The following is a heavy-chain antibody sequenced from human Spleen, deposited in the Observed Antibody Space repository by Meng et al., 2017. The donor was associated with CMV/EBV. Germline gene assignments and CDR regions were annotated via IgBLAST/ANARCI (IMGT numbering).Heavy chain of an antibody. J-gene: IGHJ4*02. D-gene: IGHD3-22*01. V-gene: IGHV4-38-2*01. CDR1: GGSFSGHY. CDR3: ARRVFDVGGYGLDY. CDR2: IYHSGST. Sequence: SETLSLICAVYGGSFSGHYWGWIRQPPGKGLEWIGSIYHSGSTYYNPSLKSRVTISVDTSKNQFSLKLSSVTAADTAVYYCARRVFDVGGYGLDYWGQGTLVTVSS.